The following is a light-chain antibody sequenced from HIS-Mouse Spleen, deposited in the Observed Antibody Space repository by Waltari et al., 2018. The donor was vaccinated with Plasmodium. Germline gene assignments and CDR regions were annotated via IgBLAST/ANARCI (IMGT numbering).Light chain of an antibody. CDR1: RSHVGGYNY. CDR2: DVS. Sequence: QSALTQPASVSGSPGQPITISCTGTRSHVGGYNYVSWYQQHPGKAPKLMIYDVSNRHSGVSNRFSGSKAGNTASLTISGLQAEDEADYYCSSYTSSSTAFGTGTKVTVL. J-gene: IGLJ1*01. CDR3: SSYTSSSTA. V-gene: IGLV2-14*03.